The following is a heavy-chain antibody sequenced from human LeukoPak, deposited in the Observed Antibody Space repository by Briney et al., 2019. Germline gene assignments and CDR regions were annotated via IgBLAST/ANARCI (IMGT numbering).Heavy chain of an antibody. CDR3: ARGGYFDSGGYSYD. CDR1: GFTVSRNY. Sequence: GGSLRLSCAASGFTVSRNYMSWVRQAPGKGLDWVSVISSAGSTYYADSVKGRFTISRHNPKNTLYLQMNSLRAEDTAVYYCARGGYFDSGGYSYDWGQGTLVTVSS. V-gene: IGHV3-53*04. CDR2: ISSAGST. J-gene: IGHJ4*02. D-gene: IGHD3-22*01.